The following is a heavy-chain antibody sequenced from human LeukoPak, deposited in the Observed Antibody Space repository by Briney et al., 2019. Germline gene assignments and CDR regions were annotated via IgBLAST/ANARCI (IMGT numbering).Heavy chain of an antibody. D-gene: IGHD5-18*01. V-gene: IGHV1-2*02. CDR3: ARVRIQLWLPLAMDV. CDR2: INPNSGGT. Sequence: ASVKVSCKASGYTFTGYYMHWVRQAPGQGLEWMGWINPNSGGTNYAQKFQGRVTMTRDTSISTAYMELSRLRSDDTAVYYCARVRIQLWLPLAMDVWGKGTTVTVSS. J-gene: IGHJ6*03. CDR1: GYTFTGYY.